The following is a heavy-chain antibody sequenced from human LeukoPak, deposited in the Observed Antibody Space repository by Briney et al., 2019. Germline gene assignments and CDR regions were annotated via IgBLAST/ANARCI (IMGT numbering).Heavy chain of an antibody. CDR2: INHSGST. J-gene: IGHJ4*02. CDR3: ARESGSGRIFDY. CDR1: GGSFSGYY. V-gene: IGHV4-34*01. Sequence: SETLSLTCAVYGGSFSGYYWSWIRQPPGKGLEWIGEINHSGSTNYNPSLKSRVTISVDTSKNQFSLKLSSVTAADTAVYYCARESGSGRIFDYWGQGTLVTVSS. D-gene: IGHD6-19*01.